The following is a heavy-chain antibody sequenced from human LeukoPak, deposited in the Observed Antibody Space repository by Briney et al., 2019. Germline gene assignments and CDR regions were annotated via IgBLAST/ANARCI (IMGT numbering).Heavy chain of an antibody. V-gene: IGHV1-2*02. Sequence: ASVKVSCKTSGYTFTDYYMHRVRQAPGQGHEWMGWIHPDSGDPKCEEKFQGRVTTTRDTSISTAYMELSSLRSDDTAVYYCARGGLGHCSSTNCYLFPFDMWGEGTRVTVSS. J-gene: IGHJ3*02. D-gene: IGHD2-2*01. CDR3: ARGGLGHCSSTNCYLFPFDM. CDR1: GYTFTDYY. CDR2: IHPDSGDP.